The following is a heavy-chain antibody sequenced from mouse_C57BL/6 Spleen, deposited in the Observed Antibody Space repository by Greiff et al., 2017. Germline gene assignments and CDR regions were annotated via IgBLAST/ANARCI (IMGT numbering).Heavy chain of an antibody. CDR2: ISDGGSYT. J-gene: IGHJ2*01. CDR3: ARGERLGHYFDD. CDR1: GFTFSSYA. D-gene: IGHD4-1*01. V-gene: IGHV5-4*01. Sequence: EVQRVESGGGLVKPGGSLKLSCAASGFTFSSYAMSWVRQTPEKRLEWVTTISDGGSYTYYPDNVKGRFTISRDNAKNNLYLQMSHLKSEDTAMYYCARGERLGHYFDDWGQGTTLTVSS.